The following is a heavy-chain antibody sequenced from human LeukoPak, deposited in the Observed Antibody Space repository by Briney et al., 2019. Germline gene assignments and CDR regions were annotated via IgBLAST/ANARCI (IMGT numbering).Heavy chain of an antibody. V-gene: IGHV3-30*18. CDR3: ANGAPDATDITMISRVAFDI. CDR2: ISYDGSNK. J-gene: IGHJ3*02. CDR1: GFTFSSYG. D-gene: IGHD3-22*01. Sequence: PGGSLRLSCAASGFTFSSYGMHWVRQAPGKGLEWVAVISYDGSNKYYADSVKGRYTISRDNSKNTLYLQMNSLRAEDTAVYYCANGAPDATDITMISRVAFDIWGQGTMVTVSS.